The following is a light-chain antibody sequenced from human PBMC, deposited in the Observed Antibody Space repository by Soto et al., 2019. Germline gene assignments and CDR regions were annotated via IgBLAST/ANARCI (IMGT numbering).Light chain of an antibody. J-gene: IGKJ4*01. CDR3: QQYKNWPPLT. CDR2: GAF. CDR1: QSVSYN. Sequence: EIVMTQSPATLSVSPGERANLSCRASQSVSYNLAWYQQKPGQGPRLLIYGAFTRATGIPARFSGSGSGTEFTLTISSLQSEDFAVYYCQQYKNWPPLTFGGGTNVEIK. V-gene: IGKV3-15*01.